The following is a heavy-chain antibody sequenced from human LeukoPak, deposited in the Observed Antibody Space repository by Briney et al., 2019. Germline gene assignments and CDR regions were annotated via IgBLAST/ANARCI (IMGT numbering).Heavy chain of an antibody. CDR3: AGSNNDGDYLGVGFDY. CDR1: GYTFSSYA. V-gene: IGHV7-4-1*02. Sequence: GASVKVSCKASGYTFSSYAMNWVRQAPGQGLEWMGWINTYTGNPTYAQGFTGRFVFSLDTSVSTAYLQISSLQAEDTAVYYCAGSNNDGDYLGVGFDYWGQGTLVTVSS. CDR2: INTYTGNP. J-gene: IGHJ4*02. D-gene: IGHD4-17*01.